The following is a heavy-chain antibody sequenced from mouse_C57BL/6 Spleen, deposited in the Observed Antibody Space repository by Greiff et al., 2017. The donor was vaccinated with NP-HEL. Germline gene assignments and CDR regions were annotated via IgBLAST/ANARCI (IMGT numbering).Heavy chain of an antibody. CDR2: INPNNGGT. V-gene: IGHV1-18*01. CDR1: GYTFTDYN. Sequence: VQLQQSGPELVKPGASVKIPCKASGYTFTDYNMDWVKQSHGKSLEWIGDINPNNGGTIYNQKFKGKATLTVDKSSSTAYMQLSSLTSEDSAVYYCARERGLRRSYAMDYWGQGTSVTVSS. CDR3: ARERGLRRSYAMDY. D-gene: IGHD2-4*01. J-gene: IGHJ4*01.